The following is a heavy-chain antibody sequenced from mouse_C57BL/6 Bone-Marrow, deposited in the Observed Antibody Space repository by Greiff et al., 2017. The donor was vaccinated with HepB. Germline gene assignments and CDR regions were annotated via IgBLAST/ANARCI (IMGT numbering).Heavy chain of an antibody. Sequence: QVQLQQSGAELVKPGASVKISCKASGYAFSSYWMNWVKQRPGKGLEWIGQIYPGDGDTNYNGKFKGKATLTADKSSSTAYMQLSSLTSEDSAVYFCARSEAPYYFDYWGQGTTLTVSS. J-gene: IGHJ2*01. CDR3: ARSEAPYYFDY. CDR1: GYAFSSYW. CDR2: IYPGDGDT. V-gene: IGHV1-80*01.